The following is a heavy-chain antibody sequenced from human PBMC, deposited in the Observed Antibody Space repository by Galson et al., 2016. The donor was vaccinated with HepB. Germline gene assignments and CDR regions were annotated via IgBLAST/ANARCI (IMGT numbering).Heavy chain of an antibody. CDR3: VKDRGCPNCRDDY. CDR2: VSADGFAT. Sequence: SLRLSCAASGFTFNHYALHWVRQAPGKGLEYVSTVSADGFATYYADSVKGRFTISRDNSKNTQYLQMSSLRPEDTALYYCVKDRGCPNCRDDYWGQGALVTVSS. V-gene: IGHV3-64D*06. D-gene: IGHD1-1*01. CDR1: GFTFNHYA. J-gene: IGHJ4*02.